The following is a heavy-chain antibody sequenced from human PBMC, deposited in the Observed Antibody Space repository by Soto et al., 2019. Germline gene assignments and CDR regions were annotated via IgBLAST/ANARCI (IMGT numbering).Heavy chain of an antibody. D-gene: IGHD3-9*01. V-gene: IGHV1-69*06. Sequence: QVQLVQSGAEVKKPGSSVKVSCKASGGTFSSYAISWVRQAPGQGLEWMGGIIPICGTANYAQKFQGRVTITGDKSTSTAYMELSSLRSEDTAVYYCARRLTGSQRYYYYYGMDVWGQGTTVTVSS. CDR2: IIPICGTA. CDR1: GGTFSSYA. J-gene: IGHJ6*02. CDR3: ARRLTGSQRYYYYYGMDV.